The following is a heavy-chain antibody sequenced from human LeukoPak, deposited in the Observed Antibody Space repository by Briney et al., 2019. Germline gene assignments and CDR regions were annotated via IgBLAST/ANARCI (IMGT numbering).Heavy chain of an antibody. CDR3: ARADYDSSGYYGPPNNFDY. CDR2: INPSGGST. Sequence: GASVKVSCKASGYSFTSNYIHWVRQAPGQGLEWMGIINPSGGSTSYAQKFQGRVTMTRDTSTSTVYMELSSLRSEDTAVYYCARADYDSSGYYGPPNNFDYWGQGTLVTVSS. V-gene: IGHV1-46*01. J-gene: IGHJ4*02. CDR1: GYSFTSNY. D-gene: IGHD3-22*01.